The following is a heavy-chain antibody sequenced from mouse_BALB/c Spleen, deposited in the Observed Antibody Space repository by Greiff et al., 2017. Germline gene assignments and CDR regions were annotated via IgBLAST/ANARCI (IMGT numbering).Heavy chain of an antibody. CDR3: TRIGRDYYYGSSYAMDY. D-gene: IGHD1-1*01. J-gene: IGHJ4*01. CDR1: GYTFTSYW. CDR2: IYPGNSDT. Sequence: VQLQQSGTVLARPGASVKMSCKASGYTFTSYWMHWVKQRPGQGLEWIGAIYPGNSDTSYNQKFKGKAKLTAVTSTSTAYMELSSLTNEDSAVYYCTRIGRDYYYGSSYAMDYWGQGTSVTVSS. V-gene: IGHV1-5*01.